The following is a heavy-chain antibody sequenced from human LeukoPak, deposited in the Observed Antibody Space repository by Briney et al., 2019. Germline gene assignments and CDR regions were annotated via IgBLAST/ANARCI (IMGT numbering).Heavy chain of an antibody. D-gene: IGHD3-10*01. CDR2: INAGNGNT. CDR3: ARDHFYGSGTYNYFDY. V-gene: IGHV1-3*01. J-gene: IGHJ4*02. Sequence: GASVKVSCKTSGYTFTSYVIHWVRQPPGHRLGWMGWINAGNGNTEYSQKFQGRVTIARDTSASTAYMELSSLRSEDTAVYYCARDHFYGSGTYNYFDYWGQGTLVTVSS. CDR1: GYTFTSYV.